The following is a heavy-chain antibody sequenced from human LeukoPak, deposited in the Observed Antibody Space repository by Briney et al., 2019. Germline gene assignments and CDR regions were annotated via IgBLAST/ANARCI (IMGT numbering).Heavy chain of an antibody. Sequence: SETLSLTCTVSGDSISSSDYCWSWIRQPPGRGLEFVWCLYFSGSTYYNPSLNGRVTISVDTSKNQFSLNLYSMTAADTALYFCARHRSHHGWFDPWGQGTLVTVSS. CDR2: LYFSGST. D-gene: IGHD2-8*01. CDR1: GDSISSSDYC. V-gene: IGHV4-39*01. CDR3: ARHRSHHGWFDP. J-gene: IGHJ5*02.